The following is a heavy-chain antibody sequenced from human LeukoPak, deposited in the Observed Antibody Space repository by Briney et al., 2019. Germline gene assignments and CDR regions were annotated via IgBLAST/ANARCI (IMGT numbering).Heavy chain of an antibody. J-gene: IGHJ4*02. D-gene: IGHD2-15*01. CDR2: ISASGGT. CDR1: GFTFSSYA. V-gene: IGHV3-23*01. Sequence: GGSLRLSCAASGFTFSSYAMTWVRQAQRKGLEWVSGISASGGTYYADSVKGRFTLSRDNSKNTLHLQMNSLRAEDTAIYYCAKGGASSGGYDCWGQGTLVTVSS. CDR3: AKGGASSGGYDC.